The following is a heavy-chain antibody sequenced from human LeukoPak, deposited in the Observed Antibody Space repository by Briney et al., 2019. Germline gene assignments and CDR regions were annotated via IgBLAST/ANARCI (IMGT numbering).Heavy chain of an antibody. CDR2: ISSSSSYI. D-gene: IGHD2-2*01. CDR3: ASSGYCSSTSCYGGGLDY. Sequence: PGGSLRLSCAASGFTFSSCSMNWVRQAPGKGLEWVSSISSSSSYIYYADSVKGRFTISRDNAKNSLYLQMNSLRAEDTAVYYCASSGYCSSTSCYGGGLDYWGQGTLVTVSS. V-gene: IGHV3-21*01. J-gene: IGHJ4*02. CDR1: GFTFSSCS.